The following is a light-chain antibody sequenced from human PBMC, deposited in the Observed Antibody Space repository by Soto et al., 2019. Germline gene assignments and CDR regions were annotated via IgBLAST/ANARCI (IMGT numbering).Light chain of an antibody. CDR1: SSNIGAGYD. J-gene: IGLJ1*01. Sequence: QSVLTQPPSVSGAPGQRVTISCTGSSSNIGAGYDVHWYQHLPGTAPKLLIYGNSNRPSGVPDRFSGSKSGTSASLAITGLQAEDEADHYCQSYDSSLSSYVFGTGTKLTVL. CDR3: QSYDSSLSSYV. CDR2: GNS. V-gene: IGLV1-40*01.